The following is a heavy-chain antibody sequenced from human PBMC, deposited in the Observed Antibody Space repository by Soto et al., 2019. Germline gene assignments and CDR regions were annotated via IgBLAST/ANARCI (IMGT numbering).Heavy chain of an antibody. Sequence: SETLSPTCAVSGGSISSGGYSWSWIRQPPGKGLEWSAYIYHSVSTYYSPSLTSRATISVDTSKTQFSLKLSSATAADTAVYYCARGNWNLQRFDDWGQGTRVTVSS. V-gene: IGHV4-30-2*01. J-gene: IGHJ4*01. CDR3: ARGNWNLQRFDD. CDR1: GGSISSGGYS. CDR2: IYHSVST. D-gene: IGHD1-1*01.